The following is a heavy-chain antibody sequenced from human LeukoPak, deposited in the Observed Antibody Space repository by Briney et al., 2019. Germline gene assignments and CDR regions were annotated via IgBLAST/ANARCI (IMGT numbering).Heavy chain of an antibody. D-gene: IGHD6-19*01. Sequence: PSETLSLTCTVSGGSISSSSYYWGWIRQPPGKGLEWIGSIYYSGSTYYSPSLKSRVTISVDTSKNQFSLKLSSVTAADTAVYYCAKSSSDAFDIWGQGTMVTVSS. CDR1: GGSISSSSYY. CDR3: AKSSSDAFDI. J-gene: IGHJ3*02. CDR2: IYYSGST. V-gene: IGHV4-39*01.